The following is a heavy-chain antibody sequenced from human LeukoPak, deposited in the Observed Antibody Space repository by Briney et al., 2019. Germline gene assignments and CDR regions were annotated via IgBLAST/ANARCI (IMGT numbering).Heavy chain of an antibody. CDR3: ARTWIQQFTPDFDL. CDR1: GYTFSGHY. Sequence: GASVKVSCKASGYTFSGHYLHWVRQAPGQGLEWMGRINPNTGVTQYTENFQGRVTMTGDTSISTAYMELNGLRSEDTAIYYCARTWIQQFTPDFDLWGQGTLVTVSS. D-gene: IGHD5-18*01. CDR2: INPNTGVT. V-gene: IGHV1-2*06. J-gene: IGHJ4*02.